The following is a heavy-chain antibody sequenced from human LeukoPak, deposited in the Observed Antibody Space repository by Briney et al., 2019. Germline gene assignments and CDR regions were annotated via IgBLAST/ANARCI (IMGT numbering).Heavy chain of an antibody. CDR3: ARVGYSGYGSSYYFDY. V-gene: IGHV1-46*01. J-gene: IGHJ4*02. CDR1: GYTFTSYY. Sequence: ASVKVSCKASGYTFTSYYMHWVRQAPGQGLEWMGIIYPSGGSTSYAQKFQGRVTMTRDTSTSTVYMELSSLRSEDTAVYYCARVGYSGYGSSYYFDYWGQGTLVTVSS. D-gene: IGHD5-12*01. CDR2: IYPSGGST.